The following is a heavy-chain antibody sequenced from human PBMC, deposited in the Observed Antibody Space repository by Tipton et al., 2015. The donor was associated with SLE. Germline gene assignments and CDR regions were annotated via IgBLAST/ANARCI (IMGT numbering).Heavy chain of an antibody. D-gene: IGHD1-26*01. Sequence: TLSLTCTVSGGSISSGSYYWSWIRQPAGKGLEWIGYIYTSGSTNYNPSLKSRVTISVDTSKNQFSLKLSSVTAADTAVYYCARGSGAYMDVWGKGTTVTVSS. J-gene: IGHJ6*03. CDR1: GGSISSGSYY. CDR3: ARGSGAYMDV. V-gene: IGHV4-61*09. CDR2: IYTSGST.